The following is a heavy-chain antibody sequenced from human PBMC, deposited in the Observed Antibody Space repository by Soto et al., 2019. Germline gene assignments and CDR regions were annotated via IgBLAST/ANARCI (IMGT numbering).Heavy chain of an antibody. CDR2: IYYSGST. CDR1: GGSISSSSYY. J-gene: IGHJ3*02. D-gene: IGHD3-22*01. Sequence: SETLALTCTVSGGSISSSSYYWGWIRQPPGKGLEWIGSIYYSGSTYYNPSLKSRVTISVDTSKNQFSLKLSSVTAADTAVYYCASPGSITMISNAFDIWGQGTMVTGSS. V-gene: IGHV4-39*01. CDR3: ASPGSITMISNAFDI.